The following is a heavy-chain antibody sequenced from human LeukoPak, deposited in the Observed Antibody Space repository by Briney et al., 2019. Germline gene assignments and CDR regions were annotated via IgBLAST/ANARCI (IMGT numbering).Heavy chain of an antibody. D-gene: IGHD2-2*02. CDR1: GGSISSYY. V-gene: IGHV4-59*01. CDR3: ARGFVPAAIVPHHFDY. J-gene: IGHJ4*02. CDR2: IYYSGST. Sequence: KPSETLSLTCTVSGGSISSYYWSWIRQPPGEGLEWIGYIYYSGSTNYNPSLKSRVTISVDTSKNQFSLKLSSVTAADTAVYYCARGFVPAAIVPHHFDYWGQGTLVTVSS.